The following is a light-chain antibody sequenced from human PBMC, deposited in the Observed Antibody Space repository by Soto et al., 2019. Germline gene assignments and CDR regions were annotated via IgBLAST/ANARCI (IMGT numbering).Light chain of an antibody. CDR1: SSNIGAGYD. J-gene: IGLJ2*01. CDR2: GDT. Sequence: QSALTQPRSVSGAPGQRVAISCTGSSSNIGAGYDVHWYQQLPGTAPKLLIYGDTNRPSGVPDRFSGSKSATSASLVITGLQAEDEADYYCQSYDTALNVYVVFGGGTKVTVL. CDR3: QSYDTALNVYVV. V-gene: IGLV1-40*01.